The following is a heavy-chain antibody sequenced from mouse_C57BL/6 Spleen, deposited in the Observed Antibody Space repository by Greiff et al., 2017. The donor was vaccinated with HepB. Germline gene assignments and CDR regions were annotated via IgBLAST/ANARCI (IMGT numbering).Heavy chain of an antibody. CDR2: INPNNGGT. Sequence: EVKLQESGPELVKPGASVKMSCKASGYTFTDYNMHWVKQSHGKSLEWIGYINPNNGGTSYNQKFKGKATLTVNKSSSTAYMELRSLTSEDSAVYYCARMGAETGLYFDYWGQGTTLTVSS. J-gene: IGHJ2*01. CDR3: ARMGAETGLYFDY. V-gene: IGHV1-22*01. D-gene: IGHD4-1*01. CDR1: GYTFTDYN.